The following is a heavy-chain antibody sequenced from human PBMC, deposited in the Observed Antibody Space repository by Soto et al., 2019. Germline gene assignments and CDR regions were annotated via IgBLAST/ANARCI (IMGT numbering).Heavy chain of an antibody. D-gene: IGHD2-21*01. V-gene: IGHV3-21*01. CDR3: ARGYIAMDY. J-gene: IGHJ4*02. CDR2: ISSSSNYI. CDR1: GFTFSTYT. Sequence: RGSLRLSCGASGFTFSTYTMNWVRQAPGKGLEWVSSISSSSNYIYYADSVKGRFTISRDNAKNSLYLQMNSLRAEDTAVYYCARGYIAMDYWGQGTLVTVS.